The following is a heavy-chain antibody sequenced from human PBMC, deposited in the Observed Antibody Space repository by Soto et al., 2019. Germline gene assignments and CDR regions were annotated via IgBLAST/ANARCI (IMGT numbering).Heavy chain of an antibody. Sequence: EVQLVESGGGLVKPGGPLRLPCAAPGFTFSSNSMNWVRQAPGTGVEWFSSISSSSSYVYYADSVRGRFTISRDNAKNSLYLQRNSLTAEDTAVYYCARDRHETTALAPYNWFESWGQGTRVTVSS. CDR2: ISSSSSYV. V-gene: IGHV3-21*01. J-gene: IGHJ5*01. CDR1: GFTFSSNS. CDR3: ARDRHETTALAPYNWFES. D-gene: IGHD1-1*01.